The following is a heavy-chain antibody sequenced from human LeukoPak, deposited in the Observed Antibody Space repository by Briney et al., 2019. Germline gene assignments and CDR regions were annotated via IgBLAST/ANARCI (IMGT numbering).Heavy chain of an antibody. D-gene: IGHD4-17*01. CDR2: ISYDGNDK. CDR3: ARHYVYGDYRYFDL. CDR1: GFTFSHFG. Sequence: GGSLRLSCAASGFTFSHFGMHWVRQAPGKGLDWVTAISYDGNDKYYAYSVKGRFSISRDNSRNRMYLQMSSLRPEDTAVYYCARHYVYGDYRYFDLWGRGTLVTVFS. V-gene: IGHV3-30*13. J-gene: IGHJ2*01.